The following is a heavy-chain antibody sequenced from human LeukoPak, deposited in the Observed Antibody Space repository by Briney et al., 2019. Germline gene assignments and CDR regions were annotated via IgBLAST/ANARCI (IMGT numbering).Heavy chain of an antibody. CDR2: ISAYNGNT. D-gene: IGHD4-17*01. CDR3: ARDLGDYGGYNWFDP. J-gene: IGHJ5*02. V-gene: IGHV1-18*01. CDR1: GYTFTSYG. Sequence: HGASVKVSCKASGYTFTSYGISWVRQAPGQGLEWMEWISAYNGNTNYAQKLQGRVTMTTDTSTSTAYMELRSLRSDDTAVYYCARDLGDYGGYNWFDPWGQGTLVTVSS.